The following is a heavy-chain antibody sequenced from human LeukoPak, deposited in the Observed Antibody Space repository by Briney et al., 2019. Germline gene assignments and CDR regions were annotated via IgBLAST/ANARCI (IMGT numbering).Heavy chain of an antibody. CDR1: GGSISSYY. Sequence: SETLSLTCTVSGGSISSYYWSWIRQPAGKGLEWIGRIYTSGSTNYNPSLKSRVTMSVDTSKNQFSLKLSSVTAADTAVYYCARAPLYCSSTSCYYYYYMDVWGKGTTVTVSS. J-gene: IGHJ6*03. CDR2: IYTSGST. D-gene: IGHD2-2*01. V-gene: IGHV4-4*07. CDR3: ARAPLYCSSTSCYYYYYMDV.